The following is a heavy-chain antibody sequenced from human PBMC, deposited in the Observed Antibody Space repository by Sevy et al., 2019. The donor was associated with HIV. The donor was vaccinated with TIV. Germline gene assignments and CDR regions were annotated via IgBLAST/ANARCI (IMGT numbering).Heavy chain of an antibody. CDR3: ARGQWLVHDY. V-gene: IGHV4-39*01. Sequence: SETLSLTCTVSGGSISSSSYYWGWIRQPPGKGLEWIGSIYYRGSTDYNPSLKSRVTISVDTSKNQFSLKLSSVTAADTAVYYCARGQWLVHDYWGQGTLVTVSS. CDR2: IYYRGST. J-gene: IGHJ4*02. CDR1: GGSISSSSYY. D-gene: IGHD6-19*01.